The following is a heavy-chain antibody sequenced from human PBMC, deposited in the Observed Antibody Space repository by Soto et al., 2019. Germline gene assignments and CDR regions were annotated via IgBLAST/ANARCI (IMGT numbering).Heavy chain of an antibody. V-gene: IGHV1-46*01. D-gene: IGHD3-22*01. CDR2: INPSADIT. Sequence: ASVKVSCKASGYTLTNYQMHWVRQAPGQGLEWMGIINPSADITSYAQKFQDRVTVTRDTSTSTVYMELSSLRSEDTAIYYCARDLGSSCYSVQGYWGQGTLVNVSS. CDR3: ARDLGSSCYSVQGY. CDR1: GYTLTNYQ. J-gene: IGHJ4*02.